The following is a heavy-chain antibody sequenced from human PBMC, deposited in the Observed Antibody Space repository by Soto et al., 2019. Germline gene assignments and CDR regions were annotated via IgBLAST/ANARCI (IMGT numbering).Heavy chain of an antibody. D-gene: IGHD2-15*01. CDR1: GGSISSGDYY. CDR3: AREGGLYGMDV. Sequence: LCGGSISSGDYYWSWIRQPPGKGLEWIGYIYYSGSTYYNPSLKSRVTISVDTSKNQFSLKLSSVTAADTAVYYCAREGGLYGMDVWGQGTTVTVSS. V-gene: IGHV4-30-4*01. J-gene: IGHJ6*02. CDR2: IYYSGST.